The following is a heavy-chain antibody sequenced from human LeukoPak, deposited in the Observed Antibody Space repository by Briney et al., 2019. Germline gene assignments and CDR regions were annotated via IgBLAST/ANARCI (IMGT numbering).Heavy chain of an antibody. V-gene: IGHV4-30-2*01. CDR1: GGSISSGGYY. CDR2: IYHSGST. Sequence: SSETLSLTCTASGGSISSGGYYWSWIRQPPGKGLEWIGYIYHSGSTYYNPSLKSRVTISVDTSKNQFSLKLSSVTAADTAVYYCARHIRYCGGDCQRNWYFDLWGRGTLVTVSS. CDR3: ARHIRYCGGDCQRNWYFDL. J-gene: IGHJ2*01. D-gene: IGHD2-21*02.